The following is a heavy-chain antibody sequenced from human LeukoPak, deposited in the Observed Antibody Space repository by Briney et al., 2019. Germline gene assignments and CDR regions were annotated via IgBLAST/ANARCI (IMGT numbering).Heavy chain of an antibody. CDR1: GFSFNTYS. CDR2: ISSSSTYI. CDR3: ARDASTRCYLCEVDY. Sequence: PGGSLRLSCAASGFSFNTYSMNWVRQAPGKGLEWVSSISSSSTYIYFADSVKGRFTVSRDNARNSVYLQMSSLRAEDTAVYYCARDASTRCYLCEVDYWGQGTLVTVSS. D-gene: IGHD2-2*01. J-gene: IGHJ4*02. V-gene: IGHV3-21*01.